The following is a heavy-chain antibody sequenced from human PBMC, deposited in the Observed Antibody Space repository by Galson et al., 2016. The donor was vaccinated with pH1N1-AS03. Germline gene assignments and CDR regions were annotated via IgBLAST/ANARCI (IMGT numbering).Heavy chain of an antibody. D-gene: IGHD5-24*01. J-gene: IGHJ4*02. CDR1: GYTFTAYY. CDR3: ARTPAEMATISFDY. V-gene: IGHV1-2*02. CDR2: INPNSGVT. Sequence: SVKVSCKASGYTFTAYYIHWVRQAPGQGLEWMGWINPNSGVTDSAQKFQGRVTMTRDTSTSTVYMELSRLRSADTAVYYCARTPAEMATISFDYWGQGTLVTVTS.